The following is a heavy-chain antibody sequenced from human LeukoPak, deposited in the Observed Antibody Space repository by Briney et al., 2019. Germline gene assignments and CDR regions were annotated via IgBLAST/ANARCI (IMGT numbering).Heavy chain of an antibody. D-gene: IGHD3-10*01. J-gene: IGHJ6*03. CDR2: ISSSSSYI. CDR1: GFTFSSYS. CDR3: ASGGTLLRRFNYGPGSYNSLERGYYYMDV. V-gene: IGHV3-21*04. Sequence: GGSLRLSCAASGFTFSSYSMNWVRQAPGKGLEWVSSISSSSSYIYYADSVKGRFTISRDNAKNSLYLQMNSLRAEDTAVYYCASGGTLLRRFNYGPGSYNSLERGYYYMDVWGKGTTVTISS.